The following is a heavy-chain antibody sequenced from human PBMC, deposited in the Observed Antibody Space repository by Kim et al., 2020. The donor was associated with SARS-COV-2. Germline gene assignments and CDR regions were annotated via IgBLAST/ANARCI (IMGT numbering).Heavy chain of an antibody. D-gene: IGHD3-3*01. V-gene: IGHV3-15*01. Sequence: GGSLRLSCAASGFTFSNAWMSWVRQAPGKGLEWVGRIKSKTDGGTTDYAAPVKGRFTISRDDSKNTLYLQMNSLKTEDTAVYYCTTDPTITRTTANYDAFDIWGQGTMVTVSS. CDR2: IKSKTDGGTT. CDR3: TTDPTITRTTANYDAFDI. CDR1: GFTFSNAW. J-gene: IGHJ3*02.